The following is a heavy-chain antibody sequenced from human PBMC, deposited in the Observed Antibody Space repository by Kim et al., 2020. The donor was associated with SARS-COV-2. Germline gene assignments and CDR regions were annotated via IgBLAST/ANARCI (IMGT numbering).Heavy chain of an antibody. J-gene: IGHJ4*02. CDR3: ARDLGRSSAWDL. Sequence: GGSLRLSCAASGFTFSSYEMNWVRQAPGKGLEWVSYISGRDTTTHYADSVTGRFTISRDNAKNSLYLQMNSLRVEDTAVYYCARDLGRSSAWDLWGQGTL. D-gene: IGHD3-16*01. V-gene: IGHV3-48*03. CDR1: GFTFSSYE. CDR2: ISGRDTTT.